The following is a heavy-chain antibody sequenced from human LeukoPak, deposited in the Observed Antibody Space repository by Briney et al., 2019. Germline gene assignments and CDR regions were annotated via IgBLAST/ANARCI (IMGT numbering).Heavy chain of an antibody. V-gene: IGHV3-23*01. Sequence: GGSLRLSCAASRFTFSSYAMSWVRQAPGKGLEWVSAISGSGGSTYYADSVKGRFTISRDNSKNTLYLQMNSLRAEDTAVYYCAKGTRVAAAKYYFDYWGRGTLVTVSS. CDR3: AKGTRVAAAKYYFDY. J-gene: IGHJ4*02. CDR2: ISGSGGST. D-gene: IGHD6-13*01. CDR1: RFTFSSYA.